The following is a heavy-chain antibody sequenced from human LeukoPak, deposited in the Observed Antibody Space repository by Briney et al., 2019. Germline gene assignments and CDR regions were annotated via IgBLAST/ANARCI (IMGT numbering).Heavy chain of an antibody. CDR3: AVAGYGRRFDY. CDR1: GGSFSGYY. Sequence: SETLSLTCAVYGGSFSGYYWNWIRQPPGEGLEWIGEINHSGSTNYNPSLKSRVTISVDTSKNQFSPKLRFVTAADTAVYYCAVAGYGRRFDYWGQGTLVTVSS. V-gene: IGHV4-34*01. J-gene: IGHJ4*02. CDR2: INHSGST. D-gene: IGHD5-18*01.